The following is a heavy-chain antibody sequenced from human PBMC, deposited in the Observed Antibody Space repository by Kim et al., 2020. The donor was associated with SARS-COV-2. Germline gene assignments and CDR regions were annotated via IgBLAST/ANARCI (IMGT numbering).Heavy chain of an antibody. CDR3: VKGKGFVDY. J-gene: IGHJ4*02. CDR1: GFTFSSYA. CDR2: IYSGGT. Sequence: GGSLRLSCAASGFTFSSYAMNWVRQAPGKGLECVAVIYSGGTQYADSVKGRFTISRDNSKNMLYLQMDSLRAEDTAVYYCVKGKGFVDYWGQGTLVTVSS. D-gene: IGHD3-10*01. V-gene: IGHV3-23*03.